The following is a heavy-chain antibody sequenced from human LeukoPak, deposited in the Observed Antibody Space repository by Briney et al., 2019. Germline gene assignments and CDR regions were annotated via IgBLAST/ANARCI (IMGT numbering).Heavy chain of an antibody. CDR2: IKQDGSEK. D-gene: IGHD3-22*01. V-gene: IGHV3-7*01. CDR1: GFTFSSYW. J-gene: IGHJ3*02. CDR3: AREGWYYDSSGAFDI. Sequence: GGSLRLSCAASGFTFSSYWMSWVRQAPGKGLEWVANIKQDGSEKYYVDSVKGRFTISRDNAKNSLYLQMNSLRAEDTAVYYCAREGWYYDSSGAFDIWGQGTMVTVSS.